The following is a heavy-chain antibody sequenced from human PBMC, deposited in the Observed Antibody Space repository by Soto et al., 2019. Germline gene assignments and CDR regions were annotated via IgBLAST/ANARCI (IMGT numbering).Heavy chain of an antibody. CDR3: ERDLKRYYDSSGYGYYYYGMDV. CDR2: IIPIFGTA. V-gene: IGHV1-69*01. Sequence: QVQLGQSGAEVKKPGSSVKVCCKASGGTLSSYAISWVRQAPGQGIEWMGGIIPIFGTANYAQKFQGRATITADESTITDYMELSSLRSEDTAVYYCERDLKRYYDSSGYGYYYYGMDVWGQGTTVTVSS. CDR1: GGTLSSYA. D-gene: IGHD3-22*01. J-gene: IGHJ6*02.